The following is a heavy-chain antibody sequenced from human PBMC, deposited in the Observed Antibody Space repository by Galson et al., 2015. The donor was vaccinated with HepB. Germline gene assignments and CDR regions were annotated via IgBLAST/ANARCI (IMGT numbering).Heavy chain of an antibody. D-gene: IGHD6-13*01. CDR2: INPNSGGT. CDR1: GYTFTGYY. V-gene: IGHV1-2*02. Sequence: SVKVSCKASGYTFTGYYMHWVRQAPGQGLEWMGWINPNSGGTNYAQKFQGRVTMTRDTSISTAYMELSRLRSDDTAVYYCAREYSSSWRTSDYWGQGTLVTVSS. J-gene: IGHJ4*02. CDR3: AREYSSSWRTSDY.